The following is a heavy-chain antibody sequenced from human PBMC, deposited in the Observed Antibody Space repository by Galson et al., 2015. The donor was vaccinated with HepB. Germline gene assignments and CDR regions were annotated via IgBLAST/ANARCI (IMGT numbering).Heavy chain of an antibody. CDR2: IYSGGST. D-gene: IGHD3-16*01. Sequence: SLRLSCAASGFTVSNSYMTWVRQAPGKGLEWVSVIYSGGSTYYADSVKGRFTISGDNSKNTLYLQMSSLRAEDTAVYYCGRDTRSLGALDVWGQGTMVTISS. CDR1: GFTVSNSY. J-gene: IGHJ3*01. V-gene: IGHV3-53*01. CDR3: GRDTRSLGALDV.